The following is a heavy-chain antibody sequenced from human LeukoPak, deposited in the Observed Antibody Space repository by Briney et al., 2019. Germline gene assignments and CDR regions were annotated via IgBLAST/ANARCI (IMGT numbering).Heavy chain of an antibody. CDR1: GGSISSSSYY. Sequence: SETLSLTCTVSGGSISSSSYYWGWIRQPPGKGLEWIGYIYHSGSTYYNPSLKSRVTISVDRSKNQFSLKLSSVTAADTAVYYCARSPGGGSSGYYYRTTYFDYWGQGTLVTVSS. CDR3: ARSPGGGSSGYYYRTTYFDY. D-gene: IGHD3-22*01. CDR2: IYHSGST. V-gene: IGHV4-30-2*01. J-gene: IGHJ4*02.